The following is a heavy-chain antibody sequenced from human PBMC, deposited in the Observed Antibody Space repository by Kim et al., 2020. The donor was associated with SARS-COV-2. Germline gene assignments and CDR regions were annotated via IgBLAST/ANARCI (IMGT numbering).Heavy chain of an antibody. D-gene: IGHD5-18*01. J-gene: IGHJ4*02. V-gene: IGHV3-21*01. CDR3: ARGNTAMVRYFDY. CDR2: ISSSSSYI. Sequence: GGSLRLSCAASGFTFSSYSMNWVRQAPGKGLEWVSSISSSSSYIYYADSVKGRFTISRDNAKNSLYLQMNSLRAEDTAVYYCARGNTAMVRYFDYWGQGTLVTVSS. CDR1: GFTFSSYS.